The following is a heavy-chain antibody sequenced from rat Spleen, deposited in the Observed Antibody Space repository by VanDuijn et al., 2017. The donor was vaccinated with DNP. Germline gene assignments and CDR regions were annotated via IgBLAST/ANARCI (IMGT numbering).Heavy chain of an antibody. V-gene: IGHV5-27*01. CDR2: VNTGGGIT. D-gene: IGHD1-11*01. J-gene: IGHJ2*01. Sequence: EVQLVESGGGLVQPGRSLKLSCAASGFTFSNYDMAWVRQAPTKGLEWVASVNTGGGITYYRDSVKGRFTISRDNAKSTLYLQMDSLRSEDTATYYCATDGTTEGIVDYFDYWGQGVMVTVSS. CDR1: GFTFSNYD. CDR3: ATDGTTEGIVDYFDY.